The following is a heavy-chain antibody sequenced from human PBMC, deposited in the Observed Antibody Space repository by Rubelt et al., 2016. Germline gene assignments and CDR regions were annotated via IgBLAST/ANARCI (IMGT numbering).Heavy chain of an antibody. CDR2: INHSGST. D-gene: IGHD3-3*01. Sequence: QVQLQQWGAGLLKPSETLSLTCAVSGYSISSGYYWGWIRQPPGKGLEWIGEINHSGSTNYNPSLKSRVTISVDTSKNQFSLKLSSVTAADTAVYYCARAIGSDDSDYWGQGTLVTVSS. J-gene: IGHJ4*02. CDR3: ARAIGSDDSDY. V-gene: IGHV4-34*01. CDR1: GYSISSGYY.